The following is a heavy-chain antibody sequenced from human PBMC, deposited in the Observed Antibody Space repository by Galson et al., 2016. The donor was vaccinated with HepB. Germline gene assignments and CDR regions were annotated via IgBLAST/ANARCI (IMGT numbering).Heavy chain of an antibody. CDR1: RFTFSSYG. Sequence: SLRLSCAASRFTFSSYGMHWVRQAPGKGLQWVAVIWDDGINHFYADSVKGRFTVSGDNSKNTLYLQMNNLRAEDTAIYYCARQGASDAYLFDYWGQGTLVTVSS. CDR3: ARQGASDAYLFDY. D-gene: IGHD2-8*01. J-gene: IGHJ4*02. V-gene: IGHV3-33*01. CDR2: IWDDGINH.